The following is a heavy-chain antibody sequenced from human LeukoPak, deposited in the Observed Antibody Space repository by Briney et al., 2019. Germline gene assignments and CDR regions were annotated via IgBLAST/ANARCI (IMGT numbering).Heavy chain of an antibody. CDR2: VSAYNGAT. D-gene: IGHD2-15*01. CDR1: GYTFTSYA. CDR3: ARDCSGGYCSNSLGN. J-gene: IGHJ4*02. Sequence: ASVKVSCKASGYTFTSYAISWVRQAPGQGLEWMGWVSAYNGATKYAQKFQGRVTMATDTPTSTAYMELRSLRSDDTAVYYCARDCSGGYCSNSLGNWGQGTLVTVSS. V-gene: IGHV1-18*01.